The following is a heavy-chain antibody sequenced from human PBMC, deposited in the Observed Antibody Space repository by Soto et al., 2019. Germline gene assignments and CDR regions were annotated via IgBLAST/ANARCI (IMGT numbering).Heavy chain of an antibody. D-gene: IGHD4-17*01. CDR3: ARHSYGDSLDY. CDR1: GGSISSYY. J-gene: IGHJ4*02. V-gene: IGHV4-59*08. Sequence: PSETLSLTCTVSGGSISSYYWSWIRQPPGKGLEWIGYIYYSGSTNYNPSLKSRVTISVDTSKNQFSLKLSSVTAADTAVYYCARHSYGDSLDYWGQGTLVTV. CDR2: IYYSGST.